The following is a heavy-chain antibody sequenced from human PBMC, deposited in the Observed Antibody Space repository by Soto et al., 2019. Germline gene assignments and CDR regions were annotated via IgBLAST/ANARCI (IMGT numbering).Heavy chain of an antibody. CDR3: ARGGATVTSSPGAFDI. Sequence: ASVKVSCKASGGTFGSYAISWVRQAPGQGLEWMGGIIPIFGTANYAQKFQGRVTITADESTSTAYMELSSLRSEDTAVYYCARGGATVTSSPGAFDIWGQGTMVTVSS. CDR1: GGTFGSYA. D-gene: IGHD4-4*01. V-gene: IGHV1-69*13. CDR2: IIPIFGTA. J-gene: IGHJ3*02.